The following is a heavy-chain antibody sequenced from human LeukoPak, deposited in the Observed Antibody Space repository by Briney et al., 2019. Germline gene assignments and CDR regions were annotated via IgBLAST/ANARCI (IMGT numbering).Heavy chain of an antibody. CDR1: GYTFTSYD. Sequence: GASVKVSCKASGYTFTSYDINWVRQATGQGLEWMGWMNPNSGNTGYAQKFQGRVTMIRNTSISTAYMELSSLRSEDTAVYYCARVSRYNWNGESYYFDFWGQGTLVTVSS. D-gene: IGHD1-20*01. CDR2: MNPNSGNT. V-gene: IGHV1-8*01. J-gene: IGHJ4*02. CDR3: ARVSRYNWNGESYYFDF.